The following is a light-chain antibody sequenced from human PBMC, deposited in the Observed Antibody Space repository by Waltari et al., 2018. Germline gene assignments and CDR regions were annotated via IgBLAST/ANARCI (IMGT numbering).Light chain of an antibody. V-gene: IGKV1-5*03. CDR2: KAS. CDR1: QSISGW. Sequence: DIQMTQSPSTVSASVGERVTITCRASQSISGWLAWYQQKPGKAPKLLFHKASSLEGGVPSRFSGSGSGTEFTLTISSLQPDDFATYYCQQYDTYWTFGQGTKVEIK. CDR3: QQYDTYWT. J-gene: IGKJ1*01.